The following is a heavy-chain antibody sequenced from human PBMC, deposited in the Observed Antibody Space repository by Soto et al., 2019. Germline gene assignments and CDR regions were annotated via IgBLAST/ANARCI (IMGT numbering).Heavy chain of an antibody. CDR2: MNPNSGDT. J-gene: IGHJ4*02. Sequence: QVQLVQSGAEVKKPGASVKVSCKASGYTFISYDINWVRQATGQGLEWMGWMNPNSGDTGYAQKFQGRVTMTRNTSLSTAYMELTSLRFEDTAVYYCASGGIVATIEHYWGQGTVVTVSS. D-gene: IGHD5-12*01. V-gene: IGHV1-8*01. CDR3: ASGGIVATIEHY. CDR1: GYTFISYD.